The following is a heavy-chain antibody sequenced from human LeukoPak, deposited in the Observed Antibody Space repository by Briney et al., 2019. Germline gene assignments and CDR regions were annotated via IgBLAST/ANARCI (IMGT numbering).Heavy chain of an antibody. D-gene: IGHD3-22*01. J-gene: IGHJ4*02. CDR2: INHSGST. V-gene: IGHV4-34*08. Sequence: GSLRLSCAASGFTFSDYYMSWIRQPPGKGLEWIGEINHSGSTNYNPSLKSRVTISVDTSKNQFSLKLSSVTAADTAVYYCAGGAVVVENWGQGTLVTVSS. CDR3: AGGAVVVEN. CDR1: GFTFSDYY.